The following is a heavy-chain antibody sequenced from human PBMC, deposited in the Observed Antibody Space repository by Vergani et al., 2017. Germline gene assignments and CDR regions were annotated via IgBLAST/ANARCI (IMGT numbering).Heavy chain of an antibody. J-gene: IGHJ4*02. CDR1: GFTFSNYG. CDR3: ARDTVTGSRYFDY. CDR2: IRYDGSNT. Sequence: QVQLVESGGGVVQSGGSLRLLCGASGFTFSNYGMHWVRQAPGKGLEWVTFIRYDGSNTYYADCVTGRFTISRDNSKNTLFLQMNSLRPEDTAVYYCARDTVTGSRYFDYWCQGTLVTVSS. D-gene: IGHD6-19*01. V-gene: IGHV3-30*02.